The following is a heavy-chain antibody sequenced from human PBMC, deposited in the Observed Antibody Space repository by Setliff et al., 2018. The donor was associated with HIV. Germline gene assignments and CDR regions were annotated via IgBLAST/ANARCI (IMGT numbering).Heavy chain of an antibody. CDR2: IYYSGST. CDR1: GGSISSRSYY. Sequence: PSETLSLTCTVSGGSISSRSYYWGWIRQPPGKGLEWIGSIYYSGSTYYNPSLKSRVTISVDTSKNQFSLKLSSVTAADTAVYYCARAPSLDTATVSRWGYYFDYWGQGTLVTVSS. D-gene: IGHD5-18*01. CDR3: ARAPSLDTATVSRWGYYFDY. V-gene: IGHV4-39*01. J-gene: IGHJ4*02.